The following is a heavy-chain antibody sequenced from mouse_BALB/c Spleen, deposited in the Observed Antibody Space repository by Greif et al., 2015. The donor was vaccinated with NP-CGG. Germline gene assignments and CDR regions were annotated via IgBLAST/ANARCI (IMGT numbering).Heavy chain of an antibody. V-gene: IGHV14-3*02. J-gene: IGHJ4*01. CDR1: GFNIKDTY. Sequence: VQLQQSGAELVKPGASVKLSCTASGFNIKDTYMHWVKQRPEQGLERIGRIDPANGNTKYDPKFQGKATITADTSSNTAYLQLSSLTSEDTAVYYCAEIYYGNYGYAMDYWGQGTSATVSS. CDR3: AEIYYGNYGYAMDY. D-gene: IGHD2-1*01. CDR2: IDPANGNT.